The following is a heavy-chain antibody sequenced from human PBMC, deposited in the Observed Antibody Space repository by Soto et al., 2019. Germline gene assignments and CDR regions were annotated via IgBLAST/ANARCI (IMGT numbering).Heavy chain of an antibody. J-gene: IGHJ4*02. CDR3: ARLRDYYDSSGYFSEALDY. V-gene: IGHV6-1*01. CDR1: GDRISNNSAA. D-gene: IGHD3-22*01. CDR2: TYYRSKWYY. Sequence: SQTLSLTCAISGDRISNNSAAWNWIRQSPSRGLEWLGRTYYRSKWYYDYAVSVKSRITINPDTSKNQFSLQLSSVTPEDTAVYFCARLRDYYDSSGYFSEALDYWGQGTLVTVSS.